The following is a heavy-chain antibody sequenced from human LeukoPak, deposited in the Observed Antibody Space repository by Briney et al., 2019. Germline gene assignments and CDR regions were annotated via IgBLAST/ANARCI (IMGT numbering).Heavy chain of an antibody. CDR1: GGSISSYY. V-gene: IGHV4-4*07. J-gene: IGHJ6*03. CDR3: ARRSGASYYYYYMDV. Sequence: SETLSLTCTVSGGSISSYYWSWIRQPPGKGLEWIGRIYTSGSTNYNPSLKSRVTMSVDTSKNQFSLKLSSVTAADTAVYYCARRSGASYYYYYMDVWGKGTTVTISS. CDR2: IYTSGST.